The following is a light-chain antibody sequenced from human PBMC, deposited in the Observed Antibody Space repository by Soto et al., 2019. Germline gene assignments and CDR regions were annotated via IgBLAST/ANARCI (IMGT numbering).Light chain of an antibody. CDR3: AAWDDSLKGWV. CDR2: RNN. J-gene: IGLJ3*02. Sequence: QSVLTQPPSASGTPGQRVTFSCSGSSSNIGSNFVYWYQHLPGKAPKLLIYRNNQRPSGVPDRFSGSKSGTSASLAISGLRSEDEADYYCAAWDDSLKGWVFGGGTKLTVL. V-gene: IGLV1-47*01. CDR1: SSNIGSNF.